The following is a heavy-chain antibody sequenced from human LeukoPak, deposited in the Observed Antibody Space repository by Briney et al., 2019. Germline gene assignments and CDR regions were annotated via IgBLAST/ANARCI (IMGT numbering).Heavy chain of an antibody. J-gene: IGHJ4*02. Sequence: ASVKVSCKASGGTFSSYAISWVRQAPGQGLEWMGGIIPIFGTANYAQKFQGRVTITTDESTSTAYMELSSLRSEDTAVYYCARGVYYYDSSGYYYVSSAYFDYWGQGTLVTVSS. CDR3: ARGVYYYDSSGYYYVSSAYFDY. D-gene: IGHD3-22*01. CDR1: GGTFSSYA. CDR2: IIPIFGTA. V-gene: IGHV1-69*05.